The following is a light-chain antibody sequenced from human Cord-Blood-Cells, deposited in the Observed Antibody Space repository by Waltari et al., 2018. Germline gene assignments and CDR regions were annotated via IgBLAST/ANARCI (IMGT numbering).Light chain of an antibody. CDR2: WAS. CDR3: QQYYSTPLT. V-gene: IGKV4-1*01. CDR1: PSVLYSSNNKNY. Sequence: DIVMTQSPDSLAVSLGERATINCKSSPSVLYSSNNKNYLAWYQQKPGQPPKLLIYWASTRESGVPDRFSGSESGTDFTLTISSLQAEDVAVYCCQQYYSTPLTFGPGTKVDIK. J-gene: IGKJ3*01.